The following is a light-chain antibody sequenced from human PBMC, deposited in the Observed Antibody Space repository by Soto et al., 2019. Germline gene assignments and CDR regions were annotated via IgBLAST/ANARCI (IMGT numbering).Light chain of an antibody. CDR3: QQYGSSPWT. CDR2: GAS. CDR1: QSVSSSY. V-gene: IGKV3-20*01. J-gene: IGKJ1*01. Sequence: EIVLTQSPGTLSLSPGERATLSCRASQSVSSSYLAWYQQKPGQAPRLLTSGASRRATGIPDRFSGSASGTDFTLTMSRLEAEDFAVYYCQQYGSSPWTFGQGTKVEIK.